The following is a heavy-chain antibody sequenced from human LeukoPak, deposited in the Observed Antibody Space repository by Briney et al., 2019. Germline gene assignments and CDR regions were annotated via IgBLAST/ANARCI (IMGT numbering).Heavy chain of an antibody. CDR1: GGSISSGGYY. Sequence: PSETLSLTCTVSGGSISSGGYYWSWIRQPPGKGLEWIGYIYHSGSTYYNPSLKSRVTISVDRSKNQFSLKLSSVTAADTAVYYCAREGYYDFWSGYPFDYWGQGTLVTVSS. CDR3: AREGYYDFWSGYPFDY. D-gene: IGHD3-3*01. V-gene: IGHV4-30-2*01. J-gene: IGHJ4*02. CDR2: IYHSGST.